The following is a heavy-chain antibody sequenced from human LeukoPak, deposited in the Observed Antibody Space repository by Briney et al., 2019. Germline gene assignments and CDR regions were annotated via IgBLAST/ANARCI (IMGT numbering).Heavy chain of an antibody. CDR3: ARALRSGSYREFDY. CDR1: GYTFTGYY. J-gene: IGHJ4*02. Sequence: ASVKVSCKASGYTFTGYYIHWVRQAPGQGLEGMGWINPNSGGTNYAQKFQGRVTMTRDTSISTAYMELSRLRSDDAAMYYCARALRSGSYREFDYWGQGTLVTVSP. D-gene: IGHD1-26*01. CDR2: INPNSGGT. V-gene: IGHV1-2*02.